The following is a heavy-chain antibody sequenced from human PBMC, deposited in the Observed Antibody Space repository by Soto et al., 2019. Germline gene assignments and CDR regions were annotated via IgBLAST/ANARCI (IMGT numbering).Heavy chain of an antibody. J-gene: IGHJ6*03. V-gene: IGHV3-23*01. CDR1: GFTFSSYA. Sequence: GGSLRLSCAASGFTFSSYAMSWVRQAPGKGLEWVSAISGSGGSTYYADSVKGRFTISRDNSKNTLYLQMNSLRAEDTAVYYCAKDSVAAVSYYYYYMDVWGKGTTVTVSS. CDR3: AKDSVAAVSYYYYYMDV. CDR2: ISGSGGST. D-gene: IGHD6-13*01.